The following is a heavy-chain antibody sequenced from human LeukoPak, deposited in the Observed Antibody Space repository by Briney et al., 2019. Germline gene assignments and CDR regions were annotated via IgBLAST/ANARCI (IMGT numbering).Heavy chain of an antibody. V-gene: IGHV1-18*01. Sequence: GASVKVSCKASGYTFTSYGISWVRQAPGQGLEWMGWISAYNGNTKYTQKFQGRVTMTTDTSTSTAYMELRSLRSDDTAVYYCASLGVTTLSFYGMDVWGQGTTVTVSS. CDR1: GYTFTSYG. D-gene: IGHD1-26*01. CDR3: ASLGVTTLSFYGMDV. CDR2: ISAYNGNT. J-gene: IGHJ6*02.